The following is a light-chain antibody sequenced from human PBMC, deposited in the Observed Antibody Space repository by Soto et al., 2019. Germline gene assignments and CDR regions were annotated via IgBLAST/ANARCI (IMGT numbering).Light chain of an antibody. V-gene: IGKV3D-20*02. J-gene: IGKJ1*01. Sequence: EIVLTQSPGILSLSPGERATLSCRASQSVSNDFLAWYQQKPGQAPRLLIYGASSRATGIPDRFSGSGSGTDFTLTISRLEPEDFAVYYCQQRSNWWTFGQGTKVDNK. CDR2: GAS. CDR3: QQRSNWWT. CDR1: QSVSNDF.